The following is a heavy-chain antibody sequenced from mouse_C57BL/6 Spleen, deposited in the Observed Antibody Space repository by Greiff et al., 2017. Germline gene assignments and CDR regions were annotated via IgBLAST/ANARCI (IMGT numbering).Heavy chain of an antibody. V-gene: IGHV5-17*01. Sequence: EVQLKESGGGLVKPGGSLKLSCAASGFTFSDYGMHWVRQAPEKGLEWVAYISSGSSTIYYADTVKGRFTISRDNAKNTLFLQMTSLRSEDTAMYYCARPHYYGSSPWFAYWGQGTLVTVSA. CDR1: GFTFSDYG. J-gene: IGHJ3*01. CDR3: ARPHYYGSSPWFAY. D-gene: IGHD1-1*01. CDR2: ISSGSSTI.